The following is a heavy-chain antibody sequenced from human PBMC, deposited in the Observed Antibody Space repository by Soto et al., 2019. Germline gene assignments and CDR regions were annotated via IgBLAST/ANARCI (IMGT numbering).Heavy chain of an antibody. CDR1: GASIAGGSYY. CDR3: ARDQYSGYDFAL. V-gene: IGHV4-30-4*01. J-gene: IGHJ5*02. D-gene: IGHD5-12*01. CDR2: IPSRGRP. Sequence: QVQLRESGPGLVKPSQTLLLTCSVSGASIAGGSYYWSWLRQPPGKGLEWIGYIPSRGRPFYHQSIASRSTISSDTSKNQHSQQLTSVTAADTAVYYCARDQYSGYDFALWGQGTLVTVSS.